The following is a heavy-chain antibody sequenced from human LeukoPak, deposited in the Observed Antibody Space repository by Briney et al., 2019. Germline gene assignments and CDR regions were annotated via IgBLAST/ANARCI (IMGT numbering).Heavy chain of an antibody. CDR3: ARDFSRTMSRASTPGGYYYYGMDV. CDR2: ISYDGSNK. Sequence: PGGSLRLSCAASGFTFSSYAMHWVRQAPGKGLEWVAVISYDGSNKYYADSVKGRFTISRDNSKNTLYLQMNSLRAEDTAVYYCARDFSRTMSRASTPGGYYYYGMDVWGQGTTVTVSS. D-gene: IGHD3-10*02. J-gene: IGHJ6*02. V-gene: IGHV3-30*01. CDR1: GFTFSSYA.